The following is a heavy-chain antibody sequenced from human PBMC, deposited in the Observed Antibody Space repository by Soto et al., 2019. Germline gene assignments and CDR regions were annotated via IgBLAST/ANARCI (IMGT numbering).Heavy chain of an antibody. CDR1: GLTFTRHA. V-gene: IGHV3-30-3*01. CDR2: ISDDGSKK. J-gene: IGHJ4*02. Sequence: QVQLVESGGGVVQPGRSLRLSCSTSGLTFTRHAMHWVRQVPGKGLERVAAISDDGSKKHYVDFVKGRFSISRDKSRNPVYLQMNSRRVEDTAGYFCAGERQTSSWYLRDFEYWGQGTLVTVSS. D-gene: IGHD6-13*01. CDR3: AGERQTSSWYLRDFEY.